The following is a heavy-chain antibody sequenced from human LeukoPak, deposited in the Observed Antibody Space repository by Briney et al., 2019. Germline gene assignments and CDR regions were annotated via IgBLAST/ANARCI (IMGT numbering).Heavy chain of an antibody. CDR3: ARGGDQPRDAFDI. Sequence: PGGSLRLSCAASGFTFSSYWMHWVRQAPGKGLVWVSRINTDGSSTSYADSVKGRFTISRDNAKNSLYLQMNSLRAEDTAVYYCARGGDQPRDAFDIWGQGTMVTVSS. J-gene: IGHJ3*02. V-gene: IGHV3-74*01. CDR2: INTDGSST. D-gene: IGHD2-21*02. CDR1: GFTFSSYW.